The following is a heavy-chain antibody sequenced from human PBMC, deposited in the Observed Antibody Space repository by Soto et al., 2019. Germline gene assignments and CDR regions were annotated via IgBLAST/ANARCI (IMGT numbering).Heavy chain of an antibody. CDR2: IYGDDTTT. J-gene: IGHJ5*02. CDR1: GGTFSGYW. D-gene: IGHD4-17*01. V-gene: IGHV3-74*01. Sequence: EVQLVESGGDLVQPGGSLRHSCAASGGTFSGYWMHWVRRVPGKGLVWVSRIYGDDTTTTYADSVQGRFTISRHTGKNTVYLQMNSLRVDDTGVYFCARSCCGEQNWFDPWGQGTLVTVSS. CDR3: ARSCCGEQNWFDP.